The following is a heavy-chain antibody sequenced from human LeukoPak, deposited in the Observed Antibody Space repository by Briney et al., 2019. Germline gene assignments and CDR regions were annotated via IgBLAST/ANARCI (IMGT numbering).Heavy chain of an antibody. CDR3: ATDRGWRTSGYYLYYFEY. J-gene: IGHJ4*02. V-gene: IGHV3-7*01. CDR2: IKHDGSEK. Sequence: TGGSLRLSCAASGFIFTGYFMSWVRQAPGKGLEWVASIKHDGSEKYYVDSVRGRFTISRDNTKNLLYLRMSSLRAEDTAVYYCATDRGWRTSGYYLYYFEYWGQGTLVTFPS. CDR1: GFIFTGYF. D-gene: IGHD3-3*01.